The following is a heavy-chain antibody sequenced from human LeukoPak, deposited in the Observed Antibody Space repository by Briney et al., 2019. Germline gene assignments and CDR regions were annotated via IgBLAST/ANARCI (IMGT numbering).Heavy chain of an antibody. CDR2: IYYSGST. CDR3: ARTPPGYYDFWSGYYPYFDY. Sequence: SETLSLTCTVSGGSISSSSYYWGWIRQPPGKGLEWIGSIYYSGSTYYNPSLKSRVTISVDTSKNQFSPKLSSVTAADTAVYYCARTPPGYYDFWSGYYPYFDYWGQGTLVTVSS. V-gene: IGHV4-39*01. J-gene: IGHJ4*02. D-gene: IGHD3-3*01. CDR1: GGSISSSSYY.